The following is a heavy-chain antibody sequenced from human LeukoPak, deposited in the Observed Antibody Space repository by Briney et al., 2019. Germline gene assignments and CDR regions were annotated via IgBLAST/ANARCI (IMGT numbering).Heavy chain of an antibody. Sequence: SETLSLTCTVSGGSISSYYWSWIRQPPGKGLEWIGYIYYSGSTNYNPSLKSRVTISVDTSKNQFSLKLSSVTAADTAVYYCARGYSSGWFPIDYWGQGTLVTVSS. CDR2: IYYSGST. D-gene: IGHD6-19*01. CDR1: GGSISSYY. J-gene: IGHJ4*02. CDR3: ARGYSSGWFPIDY. V-gene: IGHV4-59*01.